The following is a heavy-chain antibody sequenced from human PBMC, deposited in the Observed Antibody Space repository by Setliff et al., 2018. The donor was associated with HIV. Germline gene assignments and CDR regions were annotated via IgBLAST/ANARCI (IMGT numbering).Heavy chain of an antibody. CDR1: GGTFSSYA. CDR3: ARDRGGSWTFDH. V-gene: IGHV1-69*05. D-gene: IGHD2-15*01. J-gene: IGHJ4*02. CDR2: IIPIFGTA. Sequence: SVKVSCKASGGTFSSYAISWVRQAPGQGLEWMGGIIPIFGTANYAQKFQGRVALTRDTSTGTVYMELRSLRSEDTAVYYCARDRGGSWTFDHWGQGTLVTVSS.